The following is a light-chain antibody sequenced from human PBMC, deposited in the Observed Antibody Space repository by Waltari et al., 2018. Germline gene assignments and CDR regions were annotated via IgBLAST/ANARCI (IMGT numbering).Light chain of an antibody. CDR2: AAS. CDR3: QQYHSYPLT. CDR1: QDITNY. Sequence: DIQMTQSPSSLSTSVGDRVTITCRASQDITNYLFRTQQKPGKAPKSRIYAASSWHSGVPSKFSGSGSGTDFTLTISSLRPEDVATYYCQQYHSYPLTFGAGTKVEIK. J-gene: IGKJ4*01. V-gene: IGKV1-16*02.